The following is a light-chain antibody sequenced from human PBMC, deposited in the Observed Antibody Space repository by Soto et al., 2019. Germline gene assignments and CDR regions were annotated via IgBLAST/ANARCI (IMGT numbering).Light chain of an antibody. J-gene: IGLJ2*01. Sequence: NFMLTQPHSVAESPGKTVTISFTRSSGSIASYYVEWYQQRPGSAPSAVIYENNQRPSGVPDRFSGSIDSSSNSASLTISGLRTEDEADYYCQSLDDITVVFGGGTKLTVL. V-gene: IGLV6-57*04. CDR1: SGSIASYY. CDR2: ENN. CDR3: QSLDDITVV.